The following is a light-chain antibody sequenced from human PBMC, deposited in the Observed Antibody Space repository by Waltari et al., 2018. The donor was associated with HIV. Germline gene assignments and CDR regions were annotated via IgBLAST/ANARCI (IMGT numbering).Light chain of an antibody. J-gene: IGKJ3*01. Sequence: EKVMTQSPATLSVSPGESATLSCRARQSLGTNLAWYQERPGQAPRVLIYGASTRATGVPDRFSGSGSGTEFTLTISGLQSEDFAVYYCHQYSDWPFTFGPGTKVDI. CDR2: GAS. CDR1: QSLGTN. CDR3: HQYSDWPFT. V-gene: IGKV3-15*01.